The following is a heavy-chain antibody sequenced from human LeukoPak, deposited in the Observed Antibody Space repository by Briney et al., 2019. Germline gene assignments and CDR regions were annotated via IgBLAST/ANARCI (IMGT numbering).Heavy chain of an antibody. Sequence: GGCLRVSCLASGFTFSSYAMRWVRPALGEGLEYVSAISSNVGRTYDADYVKDRFTIYRDISKYTLYFQMSSLRAKDTAVYYCMKAISLVVITMHDAFDIWGQGTMVTVSS. CDR3: MKAISLVVITMHDAFDI. D-gene: IGHD3-22*01. J-gene: IGHJ3*02. CDR1: GFTFSSYA. V-gene: IGHV3-64D*06. CDR2: ISSNVGRT.